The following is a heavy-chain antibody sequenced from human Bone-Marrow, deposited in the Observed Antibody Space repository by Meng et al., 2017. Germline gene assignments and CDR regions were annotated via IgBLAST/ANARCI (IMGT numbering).Heavy chain of an antibody. Sequence: QGQLQEAGPGLVKPSGTLSLTCGDAGASVSSGYWWTWVRQPPGKGLEWIGEFHHSGTTNYTPSLRSRVTISVDTSKNQFSLRLTSVTAADTAVYYCAASPGWWRIDSWGQGTLVTVSS. CDR2: FHHSGTT. D-gene: IGHD6-19*01. J-gene: IGHJ4*02. V-gene: IGHV4-4*02. CDR1: GASVSSGYW. CDR3: AASPGWWRIDS.